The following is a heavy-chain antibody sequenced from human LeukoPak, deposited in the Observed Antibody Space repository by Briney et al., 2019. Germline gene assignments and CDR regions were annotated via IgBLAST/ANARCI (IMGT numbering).Heavy chain of an antibody. J-gene: IGHJ3*02. CDR3: PFWSGYHDAFDI. V-gene: IGHV4-34*01. CDR2: INHSGST. Sequence: SETLSLTCAVYGGSFSGYYWSWIRQPPGKGLEWIGEINHSGSTNYNPSLKSRVTISVDTSKNQFSLKLSSVTAADTAVYYCPFWSGYHDAFDIWDQGTMVTVSS. CDR1: GGSFSGYY. D-gene: IGHD3-3*01.